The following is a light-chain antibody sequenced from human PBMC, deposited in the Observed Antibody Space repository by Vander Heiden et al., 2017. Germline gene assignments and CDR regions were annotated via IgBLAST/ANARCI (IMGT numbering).Light chain of an antibody. V-gene: IGLV2-23*01. Sequence: QSALTQPASVSGSPGQSITISCTGASSDVGNDLVVSWYQQHPGKAPKLIIFEGIKRPLGVSDRFSGSHSGNTASLTISGLQAEDEADYHCCSFSRSPWLFGSGTKVTVL. J-gene: IGLJ1*01. CDR3: CSFSRSPWL. CDR2: EGI. CDR1: SSDVGNDLV.